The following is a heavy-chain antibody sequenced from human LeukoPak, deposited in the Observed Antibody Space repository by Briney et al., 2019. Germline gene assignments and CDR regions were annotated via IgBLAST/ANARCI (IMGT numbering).Heavy chain of an antibody. CDR1: GFTLDNYN. D-gene: IGHD2-8*01. CDR3: ARYAEVYYYIDV. CDR2: IRSYSSYI. Sequence: GSLRLSCEASGFTLDNYNFNWVRQAPGKGLEWVASIRSYSSYIHYADSVKGRFTISRDDAKKSLYLQMNSLRAEDTAVYFCARYAEVYYYIDVWGTGTTVTVSS. V-gene: IGHV3-21*01. J-gene: IGHJ6*03.